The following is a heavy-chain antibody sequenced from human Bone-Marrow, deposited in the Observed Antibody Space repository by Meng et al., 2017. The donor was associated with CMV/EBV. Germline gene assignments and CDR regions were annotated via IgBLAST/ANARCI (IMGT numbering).Heavy chain of an antibody. J-gene: IGHJ4*02. CDR3: AKEPVNY. V-gene: IGHV3-30*02. D-gene: IGHD4-11*01. Sequence: GESLKISCAASGFSFSSYAMSWIRQAPGKGLEWVAFIRYDGSNKYYADSVKGRFTISRDNSKNTLYLQMNSLRAEDTAVYYCAKEPVNYWGQGTLVTVSS. CDR2: IRYDGSNK. CDR1: GFSFSSYA.